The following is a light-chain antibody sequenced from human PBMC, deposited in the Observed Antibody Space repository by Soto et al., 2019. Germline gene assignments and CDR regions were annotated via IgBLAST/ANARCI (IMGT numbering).Light chain of an antibody. CDR2: AAS. Sequence: DIQMTQSPSSQSASVGDRVTITCQASQSISSYLNWYQQKPGKAPKLLIYAASSLQSGVLSRFSGSGSGTDFTLTISSLQPEDFATYYCQQSYSTQLTFGGGTKVEIK. J-gene: IGKJ4*01. V-gene: IGKV1-39*01. CDR1: QSISSY. CDR3: QQSYSTQLT.